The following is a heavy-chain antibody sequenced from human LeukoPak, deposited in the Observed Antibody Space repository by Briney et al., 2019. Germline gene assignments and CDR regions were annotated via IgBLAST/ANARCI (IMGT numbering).Heavy chain of an antibody. CDR2: IHSNGGA. D-gene: IGHD3-10*01. J-gene: IGHJ5*02. V-gene: IGHV4-59*01. CDR3: ASSNLGSLGQFDP. Sequence: SETLSLTCTVSGGSISSYYWSWVRQPPEKGLEWIGFIHSNGGANYNASLNSRATISRDTSRSQVSLKLTSVTAADTAVYYCASSNLGSLGQFDPWGQGTLVTVSS. CDR1: GGSISSYY.